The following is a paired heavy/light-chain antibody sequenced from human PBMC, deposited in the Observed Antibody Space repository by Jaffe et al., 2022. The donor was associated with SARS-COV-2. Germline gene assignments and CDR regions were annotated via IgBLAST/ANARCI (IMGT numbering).Light chain of an antibody. CDR3: QQYGSSPET. V-gene: IGKV3-20*01. Sequence: EIVLTQSPGTLSLSPGERATLSCRASQSVSSSYLAWYQQKPGQAPRLLIYDTSSRATGIPDRFSGSGSGTDFTLTISRLEPEDFAVYYCQQYGSSPETFGQGTKLEIK. CDR2: DTS. CDR1: QSVSSSY. J-gene: IGKJ2*01.
Heavy chain of an antibody. Sequence: EVQLVESGGGLVKPGGSLRLSCVASGVTFNSYNMNWVRQAPGKGLEWVSSISSSSSYIYYADSVKGRFTISRDNSKNSLYLQMNTLRAEDTAVYYCARSYSSSWYSPLGTWGQGTQVTVSS. CDR3: ARSYSSSWYSPLGT. CDR1: GVTFNSYN. J-gene: IGHJ5*02. V-gene: IGHV3-21*01. CDR2: ISSSSSYI. D-gene: IGHD6-13*01.